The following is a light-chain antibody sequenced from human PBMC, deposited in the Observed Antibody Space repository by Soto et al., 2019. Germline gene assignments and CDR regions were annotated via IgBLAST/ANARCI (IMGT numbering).Light chain of an antibody. CDR2: EVS. J-gene: IGLJ1*01. CDR3: SSYAGSYYV. CDR1: SSDVGAYNY. V-gene: IGLV2-14*01. Sequence: QSVLTQPASVSGPPGQSITISCTGTSSDVGAYNYVSWYQQHPGKAPKLMIYEVSNRPSGVSNRFSGSKSGNTASLTISGLQAEDEADYYCSSYAGSYYVFGTGTKVT.